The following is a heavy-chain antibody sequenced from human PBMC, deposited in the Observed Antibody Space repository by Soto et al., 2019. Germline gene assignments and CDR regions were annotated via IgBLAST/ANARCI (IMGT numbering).Heavy chain of an antibody. CDR1: GGSISGTTYF. Sequence: QLQLQESGPGLVKPSETLSLTCSVSGGSISGTTYFWAWIRQPPGKGLEWIAIISDTGGTSYNPSLKSRVTIAVDTSKGHTSLRLSSVTAADTAVYYWARHAAHVDWLAPWGQGTLVTVSS. D-gene: IGHD6-25*01. J-gene: IGHJ5*02. CDR3: ARHAAHVDWLAP. V-gene: IGHV4-39*01. CDR2: ISDTGGT.